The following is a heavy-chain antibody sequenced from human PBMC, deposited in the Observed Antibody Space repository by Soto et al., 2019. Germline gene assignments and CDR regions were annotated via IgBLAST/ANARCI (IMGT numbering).Heavy chain of an antibody. D-gene: IGHD6-13*01. J-gene: IGHJ6*02. Sequence: GGSLRLSCAASGFTFSSYAMSWVRQAPGKGLEWVSAISGSGGSTYYADSVKGRFTISRDNSKNTLYLQMNSLRAEDTAVYYCAKDDAYSSSWPYYYYGMDVWGQGTTVTVSS. CDR2: ISGSGGST. CDR1: GFTFSSYA. V-gene: IGHV3-23*01. CDR3: AKDDAYSSSWPYYYYGMDV.